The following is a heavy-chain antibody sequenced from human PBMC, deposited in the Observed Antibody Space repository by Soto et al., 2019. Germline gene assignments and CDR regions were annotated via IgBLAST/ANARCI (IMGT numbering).Heavy chain of an antibody. CDR1: GFTFDDYA. D-gene: IGHD6-13*01. Sequence: GGSLRLSCAASGFTFDDYAMHWVRQAPGKGLEWVSGISWNSGSIGYADSVKGRFTISRDNAKNSLYLQMNSLRAEDTALYYCAKALSSSWLFDYWGQGTLVTVSS. V-gene: IGHV3-9*01. CDR2: ISWNSGSI. J-gene: IGHJ4*02. CDR3: AKALSSSWLFDY.